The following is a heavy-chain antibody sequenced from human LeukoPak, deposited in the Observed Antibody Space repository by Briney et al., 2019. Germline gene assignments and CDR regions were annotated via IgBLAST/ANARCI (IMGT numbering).Heavy chain of an antibody. V-gene: IGHV3-23*01. CDR2: INGSGGKT. J-gene: IGHJ4*02. CDR3: AKDLSERRITIFCPVY. Sequence: GGSLRLSCAASGFTFSRYAMSWVRQAPGRGLEWVSAINGSGGKTYYAGSVSGRFTIFRDNPKNTLYLQMNSLRAEDTAVYYCAKDLSERRITIFCPVYWGQRTLVTVSS. CDR1: GFTFSRYA. D-gene: IGHD3-9*01.